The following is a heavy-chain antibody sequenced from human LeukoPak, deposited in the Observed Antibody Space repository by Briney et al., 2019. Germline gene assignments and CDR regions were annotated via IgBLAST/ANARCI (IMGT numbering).Heavy chain of an antibody. V-gene: IGHV4-31*03. D-gene: IGHD4-23*01. CDR3: AGGGNSPDFDY. CDR1: GGSISSGGYY. J-gene: IGHJ4*02. CDR2: IYYSGST. Sequence: PSETLSLTCTVSGGSISSGGYYWSWIRQHPGKGLEWIGYIYYSGSTYYNPSLKSRVTISVDTSKNQFSLKLSSVTAADTAVYYCAGGGNSPDFDYWGQGTLVTVSS.